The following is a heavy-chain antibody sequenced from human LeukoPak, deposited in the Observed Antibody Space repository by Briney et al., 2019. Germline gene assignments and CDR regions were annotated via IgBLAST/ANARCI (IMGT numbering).Heavy chain of an antibody. Sequence: SVKVSCKASGYTFTSYDINWVRQAPGQGLEWMGRIIPILGIANYAQKFQGRVTITADKSTSTAYMELSSLRSEDTAVYYCARGSYCGGDCPDYWGQGTLVTVSS. D-gene: IGHD2-21*02. CDR2: IIPILGIA. V-gene: IGHV1-69*04. CDR3: ARGSYCGGDCPDY. J-gene: IGHJ4*02. CDR1: GYTFTSYD.